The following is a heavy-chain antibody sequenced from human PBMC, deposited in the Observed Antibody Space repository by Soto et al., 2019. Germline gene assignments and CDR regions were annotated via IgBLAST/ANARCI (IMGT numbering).Heavy chain of an antibody. CDR3: ARVGGYYQAYSDY. J-gene: IGHJ4*02. Sequence: ASVKVSCKASGYTFTSYGISWVRQAPGQGLEWMGWISAYNGNTNYAQKLQGRVNMTTETSTSTAYMELRSLSFDDTAVYYCARVGGYYQAYSDYWGQGTLVTVSS. D-gene: IGHD3-22*01. CDR1: GYTFTSYG. V-gene: IGHV1-18*01. CDR2: ISAYNGNT.